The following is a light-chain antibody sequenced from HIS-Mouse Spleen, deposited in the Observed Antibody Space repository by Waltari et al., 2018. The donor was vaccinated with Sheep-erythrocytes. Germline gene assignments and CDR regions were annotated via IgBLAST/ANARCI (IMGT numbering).Light chain of an antibody. V-gene: IGLV2-11*01. J-gene: IGLJ1*01. Sequence: QSALTPPPSVSGSPRQSITISCTGTIRDVGGYYYFSWYQQQPGKAPNLMIYDVSKRPSGVHDRFSGSKSGNTASLTISGLQAEDEADYYCCSYAGSYNHVFATGTKVTVL. CDR2: DVS. CDR1: IRDVGGYYY. CDR3: CSYAGSYNHV.